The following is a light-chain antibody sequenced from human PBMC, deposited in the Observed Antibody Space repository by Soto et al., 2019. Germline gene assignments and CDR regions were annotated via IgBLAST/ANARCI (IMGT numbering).Light chain of an antibody. V-gene: IGKV3-15*01. CDR3: QQYNNWPPAYT. J-gene: IGKJ2*01. CDR1: QSINDF. Sequence: EIVMTQSPVTLSVSPGERATLSCRASQSINDFLAWYQQKPGQAPRLLIYRSSIRATGIPARFSGSGSGTEFTLTISSLQSEDFAVYYCQQYNNWPPAYTFGQGTKLEIK. CDR2: RSS.